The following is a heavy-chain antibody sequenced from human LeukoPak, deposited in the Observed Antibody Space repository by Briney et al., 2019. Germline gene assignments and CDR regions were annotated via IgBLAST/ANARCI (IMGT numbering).Heavy chain of an antibody. D-gene: IGHD4-23*01. V-gene: IGHV3-74*01. J-gene: IGHJ5*02. Sequence: GGSLRLSCAASGFTFSTYWMHWVRQAPGKGLVWVSRISSDGTNTGYADSVKGRFTISRDNAKNTVYLQMNSLRAEGTAVYYCARDGGNYWFDPWGQGTLVTVSS. CDR3: ARDGGNYWFDP. CDR1: GFTFSTYW. CDR2: ISSDGTNT.